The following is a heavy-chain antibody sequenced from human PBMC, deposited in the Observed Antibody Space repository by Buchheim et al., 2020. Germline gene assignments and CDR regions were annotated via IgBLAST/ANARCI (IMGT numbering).Heavy chain of an antibody. J-gene: IGHJ4*02. D-gene: IGHD6-13*01. Sequence: EVQLVESGGGLVQPGGSLRLSCAASGFTFSTYDMHWVRQATGRGLDWVSAIGTAGDTYYAGSVKGRFSISRGNAKNSLYLQMNSLRAGDTAVYYCVRRNEGSPHFDYWGQGTL. V-gene: IGHV3-13*01. CDR1: GFTFSTYD. CDR2: IGTAGDT. CDR3: VRRNEGSPHFDY.